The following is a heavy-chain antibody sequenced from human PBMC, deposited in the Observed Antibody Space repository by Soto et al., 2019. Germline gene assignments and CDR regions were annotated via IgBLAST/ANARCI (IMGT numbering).Heavy chain of an antibody. J-gene: IGHJ4*02. CDR2: INHLETT. CDR3: ARGGGSDSFDY. Sequence: QLQLHESGSGLVKPSQTLSLTCTVSGASITFVGYSWSWIRQTPGKGLEWIGYINHLETTFYNPSFESRLTLSIDRAKNQCSLKLHSMSAADRAVYFCARGGGSDSFDYWGQGILVTVSS. D-gene: IGHD1-26*01. V-gene: IGHV4-30-2*01. CDR1: GASITFVGYS.